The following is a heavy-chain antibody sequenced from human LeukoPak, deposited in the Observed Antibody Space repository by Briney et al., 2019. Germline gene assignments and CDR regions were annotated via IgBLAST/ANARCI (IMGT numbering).Heavy chain of an antibody. CDR3: ATVMVYKVAPLRAFDY. Sequence: GASVKVSCKASGYTFTSYDINWVRQATGQGLEWMGWMNPNSGNTGYAQKFQGRVTMTRNTSISTAYMELSSLRSEDTAVYYCATVMVYKVAPLRAFDYWGQGTLVTVSS. CDR2: MNPNSGNT. J-gene: IGHJ4*02. CDR1: GYTFTSYD. D-gene: IGHD2-8*01. V-gene: IGHV1-8*01.